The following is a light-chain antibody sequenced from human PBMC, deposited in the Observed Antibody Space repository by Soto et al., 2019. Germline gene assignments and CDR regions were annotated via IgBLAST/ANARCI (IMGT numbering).Light chain of an antibody. CDR3: QQYDSSPQT. Sequence: EIVLTQSPGTLSLSPGERATLSCRASQSVSNNYLAWYQQKPGQAPRLLIYGASSRATGIPDRFSGSGSGTDFTLTISRLEPEDFAVYYCQQYDSSPQTFGQGTKLELK. CDR1: QSVSNNY. V-gene: IGKV3-20*01. CDR2: GAS. J-gene: IGKJ2*01.